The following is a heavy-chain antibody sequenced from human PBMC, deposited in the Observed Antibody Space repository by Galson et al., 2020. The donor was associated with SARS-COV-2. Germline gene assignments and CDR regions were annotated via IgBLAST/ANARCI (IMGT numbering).Heavy chain of an antibody. CDR2: IYYSGST. J-gene: IGHJ4*02. D-gene: IGHD3-3*01. Sequence: SETLSLTCTVSGGSIRSSSYYWGWIRQPPGKGLEWIGSIYYSGSTYYNPSLKSRVTISVDTSKNQFSLKRSSVTAADTAVYYCARGGGTIFGVVIILGYFDYWGQGTLVTVSS. CDR1: GGSIRSSSYY. V-gene: IGHV4-39*07. CDR3: ARGGGTIFGVVIILGYFDY.